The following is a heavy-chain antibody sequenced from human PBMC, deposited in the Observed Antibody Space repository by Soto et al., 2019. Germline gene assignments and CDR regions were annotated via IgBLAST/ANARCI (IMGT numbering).Heavy chain of an antibody. CDR3: ARVVGGWYFDL. D-gene: IGHD1-26*01. V-gene: IGHV4-30-4*01. CDR1: GGSINSGDYF. Sequence: QVQLQESGPGLVKPSQTLSLTCTVSGGSINSGDYFWNWIRQPPGKGLEWIGHIYYSGSTYFSPSLKSRITMSVGLSRNQFSLDLYSVTAADTAIYYCARVVGGWYFDLWGRGTLVTVSS. J-gene: IGHJ2*01. CDR2: IYYSGST.